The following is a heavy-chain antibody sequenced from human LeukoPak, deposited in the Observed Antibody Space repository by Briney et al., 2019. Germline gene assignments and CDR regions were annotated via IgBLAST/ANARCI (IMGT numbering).Heavy chain of an antibody. CDR2: INPSGGST. CDR1: GGTFSSYA. Sequence: ASVKVSCKASGGTFSSYAISWVRQAPGQGLEWMGIINPSGGSTSYAQKFQGRVTMTRDTSTSTVYMELSSLRSEDTAVYYCARAFRSSGSYYGGHAFDIWGQGTMVTVSS. V-gene: IGHV1-46*01. D-gene: IGHD1-26*01. CDR3: ARAFRSSGSYYGGHAFDI. J-gene: IGHJ3*02.